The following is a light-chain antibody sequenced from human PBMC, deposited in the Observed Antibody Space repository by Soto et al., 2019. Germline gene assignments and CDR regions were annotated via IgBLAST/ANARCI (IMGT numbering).Light chain of an antibody. CDR3: HQYNNWPWT. V-gene: IGKV3D-15*01. CDR2: GAS. CDR1: QSVNSN. J-gene: IGKJ1*01. Sequence: TKSPGTLSLSPGERATLSCRASQSVNSNSLAWYQQKPGQAPRVFIYGASSRATGIPDTFSGSGSETEFTLTIRSLQSEDFALYYCHQYNNWPWTVGQGTKVDIK.